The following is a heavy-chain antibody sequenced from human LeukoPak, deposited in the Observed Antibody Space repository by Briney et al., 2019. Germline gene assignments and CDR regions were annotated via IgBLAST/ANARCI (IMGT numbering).Heavy chain of an antibody. CDR3: ARQIVTTIGGDY. CDR2: IYPGDSHT. Sequence: GESMKISCKGSGYSFSNYWIGWVRQLPGKGLEWMGIIYPGDSHTRYSPSFQGQVTISADKSISTAYLQWSSLKASDTAMYYCARQIVTTIGGDYWGQGTLVTVSS. J-gene: IGHJ4*02. V-gene: IGHV5-51*01. D-gene: IGHD5-12*01. CDR1: GYSFSNYW.